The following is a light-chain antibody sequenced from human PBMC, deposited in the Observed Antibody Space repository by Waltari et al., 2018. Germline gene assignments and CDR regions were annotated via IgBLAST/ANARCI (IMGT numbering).Light chain of an antibody. Sequence: SCRASQSVVSAFIWYQHRPDHAPRLLIYGASTRATGIPDRFSGSGFGTDFSLTISRLEPEDFAVYYCQRNDRLPVTFGQGTKVEIK. V-gene: IGKV3-20*01. CDR3: QRNDRLPVT. J-gene: IGKJ1*01. CDR1: QSVVSAF. CDR2: GAS.